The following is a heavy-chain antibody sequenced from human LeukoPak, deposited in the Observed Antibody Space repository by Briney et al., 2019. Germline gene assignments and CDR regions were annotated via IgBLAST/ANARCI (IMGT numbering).Heavy chain of an antibody. CDR3: AGEGAGYSYENAFDI. CDR1: GFTFSSYR. D-gene: IGHD5-18*01. Sequence: PGGSLRLSCAASGFTFSSYRMNWVRQAPGRGLEWVSSISSSSSYIYYADSVKGRFTISRDNAKNSLYLQMNSLRAEDTAVYYCAGEGAGYSYENAFDIWGQGTMVTVSS. V-gene: IGHV3-21*01. CDR2: ISSSSSYI. J-gene: IGHJ3*02.